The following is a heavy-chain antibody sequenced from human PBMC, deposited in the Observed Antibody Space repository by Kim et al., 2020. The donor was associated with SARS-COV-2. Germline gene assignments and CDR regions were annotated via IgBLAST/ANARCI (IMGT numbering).Heavy chain of an antibody. V-gene: IGHV3-74*01. CDR2: INRDGSGT. D-gene: IGHD3-3*01. J-gene: IGHJ6*02. CDR3: ARDLDPNSNYYFYGMDV. CDR1: GFTFSSYW. Sequence: GGSLTLSCAASGFTFSSYWMHWVRQAPGKGLVWVLRINRDGSGTSYADSVKGRFTISRDNAQSTLYLQMNSLRAEDTAVYYCARDLDPNSNYYFYGMDVWDQRTTVTVSS.